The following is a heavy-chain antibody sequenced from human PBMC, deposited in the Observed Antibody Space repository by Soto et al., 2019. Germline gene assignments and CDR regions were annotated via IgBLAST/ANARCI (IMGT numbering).Heavy chain of an antibody. CDR1: GFTFSSYA. D-gene: IGHD3-10*01. CDR2: ISGSGGST. J-gene: IGHJ4*02. Sequence: GGSLRLSCAASGFTFSSYAISWVRQAPGKGLEWVSAISGSGGSTYYADSVKGRFTISRDNSKNTLYLQMNSLRAEDTAVYYCAKDSPPMVRGVITSEYWGQGTLVTVSS. CDR3: AKDSPPMVRGVITSEY. V-gene: IGHV3-23*01.